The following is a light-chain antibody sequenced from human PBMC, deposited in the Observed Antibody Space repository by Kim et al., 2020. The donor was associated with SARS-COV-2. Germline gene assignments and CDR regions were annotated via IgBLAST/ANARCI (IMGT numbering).Light chain of an antibody. V-gene: IGKV1-39*01. CDR2: AAS. CDR3: QQSYITPFT. CDR1: QSISSH. J-gene: IGKJ3*01. Sequence: DIQMTQSPSSLSASVGDRVTITCRTTQSISSHLNWYQQKPGRAPKLLISAASTLQGGVPSRFSGSGSETDFTLTISSLQPEDVATYVCQQSYITPFTFGPGTKVDIK.